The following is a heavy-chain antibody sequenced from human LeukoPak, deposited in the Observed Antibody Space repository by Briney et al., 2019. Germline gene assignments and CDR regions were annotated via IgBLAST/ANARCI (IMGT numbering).Heavy chain of an antibody. CDR1: VGTFSSYA. V-gene: IGHV1-69*04. J-gene: IGHJ2*01. CDR2: IIPILGIP. D-gene: IGHD2-21*02. Sequence: GAAVKVSCKASVGTFSSYAISWVRQAPGQGLEWMGRIIPILGIPNYAQKFQGRVTITADKSTTTAYMELSSLRSEDTAVYYCATEAIVVVTARDYWYFDLWGRGTMVTVSS. CDR3: ATEAIVVVTARDYWYFDL.